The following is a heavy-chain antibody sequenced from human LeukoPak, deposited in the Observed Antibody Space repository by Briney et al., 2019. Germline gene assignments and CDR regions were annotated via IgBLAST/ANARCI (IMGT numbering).Heavy chain of an antibody. D-gene: IGHD2-21*02. V-gene: IGHV4-59*01. Sequence: SETLSLTCTVSGGSISSYYWSWIRQPPGQGLEWIGYIYYTGSTSYNPSLKSRVTISVDTSKNQFSLMLSSVTAADTAVYYCAKNWLSGHDFYVLGVWGQGTTVTVSS. CDR1: GGSISSYY. CDR2: IYYTGST. CDR3: AKNWLSGHDFYVLGV. J-gene: IGHJ6*02.